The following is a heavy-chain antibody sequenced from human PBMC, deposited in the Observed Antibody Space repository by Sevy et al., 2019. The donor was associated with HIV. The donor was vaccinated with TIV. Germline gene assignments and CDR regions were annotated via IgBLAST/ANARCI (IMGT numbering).Heavy chain of an antibody. CDR2: IWSDGNKK. D-gene: IGHD2-2*01. CDR3: ARGPLRYCTSTSCYEGDYYYYGMDV. CDR1: GFTFSNYG. Sequence: GGSLRLSCAASGFTFSNYGIHWVRQPPGKGLEWVAVIWSDGNKKYYADSVKGRFTISRDNSKNTLFLQMNSLRVEDTAVYYCARGPLRYCTSTSCYEGDYYYYGMDVWGQGTTVTVSS. J-gene: IGHJ6*02. V-gene: IGHV3-33*01.